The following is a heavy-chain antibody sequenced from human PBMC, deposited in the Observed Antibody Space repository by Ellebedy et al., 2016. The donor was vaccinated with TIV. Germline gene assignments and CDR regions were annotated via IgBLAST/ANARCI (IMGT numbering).Heavy chain of an antibody. V-gene: IGHV3-74*01. J-gene: IGHJ6*02. Sequence: GGSLRLSCVASGFSLSSYWMHWVRQVPGKGLEWVSRINPDGRSTSYADSVKGRFTFSRGNARNTLYLQMNNLRAEDTAVYYCVRDSYDNILTGYYYGMDVWGQGTTVSVSS. D-gene: IGHD3-9*01. CDR1: GFSLSSYW. CDR3: VRDSYDNILTGYYYGMDV. CDR2: INPDGRST.